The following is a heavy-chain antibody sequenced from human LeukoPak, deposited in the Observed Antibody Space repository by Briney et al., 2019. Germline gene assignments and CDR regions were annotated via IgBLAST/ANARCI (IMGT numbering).Heavy chain of an antibody. J-gene: IGHJ6*02. Sequence: SVKVSCKASGGTFSSYAISWVRQAPGQGLEWMGGIIPIFGTANYAQKFQGRVTITADESTSTAYMELSSLRSGDTAVYYCARVLRFLSPPKNGMDVWGQGTTVTVSS. CDR2: IIPIFGTA. CDR1: GGTFSSYA. V-gene: IGHV1-69*01. CDR3: ARVLRFLSPPKNGMDV. D-gene: IGHD3-3*01.